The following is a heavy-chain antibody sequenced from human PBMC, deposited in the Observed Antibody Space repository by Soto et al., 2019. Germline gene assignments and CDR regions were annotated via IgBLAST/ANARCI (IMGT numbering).Heavy chain of an antibody. Sequence: PGGSLRLSCAASGFTFSSYAMNWVRQAPGKGLEWVAEISGSGTSTYYAPSVKGRFIISSDSSKNTLYLQMYSLRAEDTAIYYCAKSFSGLFSLGDFNCWAQGALVTVS. CDR1: GFTFSSYA. CDR2: ISGSGTST. V-gene: IGHV3-23*01. CDR3: AKSFSGLFSLGDFNC. J-gene: IGHJ4*02. D-gene: IGHD1-1*01.